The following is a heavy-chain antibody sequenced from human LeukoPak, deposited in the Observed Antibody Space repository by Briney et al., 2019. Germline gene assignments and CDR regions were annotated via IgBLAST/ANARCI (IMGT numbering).Heavy chain of an antibody. CDR3: TKTPFRGSSLFED. D-gene: IGHD3-16*01. Sequence: GGSLRLSCVASGFTFSTYAMSWVRQAPGQGLEWVSVISGSGVTTYYADSVKGRFSISRANSKNTLWLQMSSLRAEDTAVYFCTKTPFRGSSLFEDWGQGPLVTVSS. CDR1: GFTFSTYA. V-gene: IGHV3-23*01. J-gene: IGHJ4*02. CDR2: ISGSGVTT.